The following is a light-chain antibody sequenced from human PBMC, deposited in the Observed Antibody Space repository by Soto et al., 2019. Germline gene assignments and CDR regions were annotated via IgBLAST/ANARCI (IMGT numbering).Light chain of an antibody. V-gene: IGLV2-8*01. CDR3: SAYVGSNNLG. Sequence: QSALTQPPSASGSPGQSVTISCTGTSSDVGGYNYVSWYQQHPRKAPKLMIYAVSKRPSGVTARFTGSKSANTASQTGSGLQAEVEADDCCSAYVGSNNLGFGEGTQLTVL. CDR2: AVS. CDR1: SSDVGGYNY. J-gene: IGLJ3*02.